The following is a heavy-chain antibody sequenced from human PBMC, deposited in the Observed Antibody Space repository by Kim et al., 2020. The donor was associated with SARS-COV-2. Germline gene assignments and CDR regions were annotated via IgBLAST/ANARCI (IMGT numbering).Heavy chain of an antibody. CDR3: ARPLYYFDRSAYYPDAFEV. CDR1: GYDFPSNW. V-gene: IGHV5-51*01. Sequence: GESLKISCKTSGYDFPSNWIAWVRQMPGKGLEWVGSIYPGDSDTRYSPSFRGHVTLSVDKSISTTYVQWDSLKASDTAIYYCARPLYYFDRSAYYPDAFEVWGQGTRVTVS. D-gene: IGHD3-22*01. CDR2: IYPGDSDT. J-gene: IGHJ3*01.